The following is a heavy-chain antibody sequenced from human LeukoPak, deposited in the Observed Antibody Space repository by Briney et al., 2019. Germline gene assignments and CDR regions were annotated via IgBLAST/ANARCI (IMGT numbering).Heavy chain of an antibody. Sequence: ASVKVSCKASGYTFTSYDINWVRQATGQGLEWMGWMNPNSGNTGYAQKFQGRVTMTRNTSISTAYMELSSLRSEDTAVYYCAREYSSRALEFDPWGQGTLVTVSS. CDR2: MNPNSGNT. J-gene: IGHJ5*02. CDR1: GYTFTSYD. D-gene: IGHD6-6*01. V-gene: IGHV1-8*01. CDR3: AREYSSRALEFDP.